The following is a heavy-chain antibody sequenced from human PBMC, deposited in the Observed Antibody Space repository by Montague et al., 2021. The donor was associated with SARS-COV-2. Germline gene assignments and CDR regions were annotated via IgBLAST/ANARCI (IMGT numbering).Heavy chain of an antibody. Sequence: SETLSLTCGVSGGSISDNNWWSWVRQSPETGLEWIGEISLGGHTDYNPSLKSRVTISLDKSKNQFSLTLTSVTAADTAVYYCARDIWEPEVRSRGWFDPWGQEILVTVSS. J-gene: IGHJ5*02. CDR2: ISLGGHT. D-gene: IGHD1-26*01. V-gene: IGHV4-4*02. CDR1: GGSISDNNW. CDR3: ARDIWEPEVRSRGWFDP.